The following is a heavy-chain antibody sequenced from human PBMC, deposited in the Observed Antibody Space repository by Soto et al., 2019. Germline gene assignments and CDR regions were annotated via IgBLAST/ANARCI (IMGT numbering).Heavy chain of an antibody. J-gene: IGHJ3*02. CDR2: IYYAGST. V-gene: IGHV4-59*08. CDR3: AKGGSGSYSNAFDI. CDR1: GGSMISYY. D-gene: IGHD3-10*01. Sequence: PSETLSLTCTVSGGSMISYYWSWIRQPPGRGLEWIGFIYYAGSTKYNPSLNSRVTISVDTSKNQFSLTVTSVTAADTAVYYCAKGGSGSYSNAFDIWGQGTMVTVSS.